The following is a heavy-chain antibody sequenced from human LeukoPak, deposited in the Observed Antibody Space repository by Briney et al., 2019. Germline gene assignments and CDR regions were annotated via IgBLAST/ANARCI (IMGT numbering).Heavy chain of an antibody. Sequence: GGSLXLSCAASGFSFGGYWMSWVRQAQGKGVEWVANIKQDESERYYVDSVKGGFTISRDNAKHSVFLQMTSLRAEDTAVYYCARDRRDSSGWYFSFYYMDVWGKGTTVTVSS. V-gene: IGHV3-7*01. J-gene: IGHJ6*03. D-gene: IGHD6-19*01. CDR3: ARDRRDSSGWYFSFYYMDV. CDR2: IKQDESER. CDR1: GFSFGGYW.